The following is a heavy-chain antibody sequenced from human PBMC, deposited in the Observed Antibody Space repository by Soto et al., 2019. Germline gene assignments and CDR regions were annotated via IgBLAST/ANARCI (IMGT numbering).Heavy chain of an antibody. CDR3: AHSRAPRLFDY. CDR2: IYWDDDK. D-gene: IGHD6-25*01. CDR1: GFSLTTSGVG. J-gene: IGHJ4*02. Sequence: QITLKESGPTLVEPTQTLTLTCTFSGFSLTTSGVGVGWIRQPPGKALEWLALIYWDDDKHYSPSLKTRLTITKDTSNPPVVLTMTNMDPVDTATYYSAHSRAPRLFDYWGQGTLVTVSS. V-gene: IGHV2-5*02.